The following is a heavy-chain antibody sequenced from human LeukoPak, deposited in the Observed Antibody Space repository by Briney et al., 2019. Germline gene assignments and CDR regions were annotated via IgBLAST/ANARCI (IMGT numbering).Heavy chain of an antibody. Sequence: ASVKVSCKASGYTFTTYGISWVRQAPGQGLEWMGWISAYNGYTNYAQKLQGRVTMTTDTSTSTAYVELRSLRSDDTAVYYCAREGPSYDSSGYYYPIDYWGQGTLVTVSS. CDR1: GYTFTTYG. D-gene: IGHD3-22*01. CDR2: ISAYNGYT. J-gene: IGHJ4*02. CDR3: AREGPSYDSSGYYYPIDY. V-gene: IGHV1-18*01.